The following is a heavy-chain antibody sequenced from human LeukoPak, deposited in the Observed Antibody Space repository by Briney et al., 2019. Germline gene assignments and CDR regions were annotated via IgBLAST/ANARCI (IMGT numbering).Heavy chain of an antibody. CDR3: ARDSPDYYGSGSYYAFDI. Sequence: PSETLSLTCSVSGGSISSLYWSWIRRPPGKGLEGIGYIYYTGSTNYNPSLKSRVTMSVDMSKNQFSLRLSSVTAADTAVYYCARDSPDYYGSGSYYAFDIWGQGTMVTASS. J-gene: IGHJ3*02. D-gene: IGHD3-10*01. CDR2: IYYTGST. V-gene: IGHV4-59*12. CDR1: GGSISSLY.